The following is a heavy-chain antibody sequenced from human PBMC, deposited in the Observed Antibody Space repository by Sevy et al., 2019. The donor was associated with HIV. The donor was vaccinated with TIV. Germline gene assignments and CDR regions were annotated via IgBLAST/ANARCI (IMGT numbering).Heavy chain of an antibody. V-gene: IGHV1-24*01. Sequence: ASVKVSCKVSGYTLTELSMHWVRQAPGKGLEWMGGFDPEDGETIYAQKFQGRVTMTEDTSTATAYMELSSLRSEDTAVYYCATRFSSSWYTDDAFDIWGQGTMVTVSS. CDR2: FDPEDGET. J-gene: IGHJ3*02. CDR3: ATRFSSSWYTDDAFDI. CDR1: GYTLTELS. D-gene: IGHD6-13*01.